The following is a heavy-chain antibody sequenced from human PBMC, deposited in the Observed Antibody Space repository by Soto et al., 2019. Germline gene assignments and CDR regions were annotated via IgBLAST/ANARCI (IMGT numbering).Heavy chain of an antibody. CDR3: ARFSGSYLAGRPGSYYFDY. J-gene: IGHJ4*02. Sequence: GGSLRLSCAASGFTFSSYAMHWVRQAPGKGLEWVAVISYDGSNKYYADSVKGRFTISRDNSKNTLYLQMNSLRAEDTAVYYCARFSGSYLAGRPGSYYFDYWGQGTLVTVSS. CDR1: GFTFSSYA. V-gene: IGHV3-30-3*01. CDR2: ISYDGSNK. D-gene: IGHD3-10*01.